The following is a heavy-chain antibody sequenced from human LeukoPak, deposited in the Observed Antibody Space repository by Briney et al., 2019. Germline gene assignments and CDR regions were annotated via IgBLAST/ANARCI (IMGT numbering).Heavy chain of an antibody. Sequence: SETLSLTCTVSGGSISTSYWNCIRPPAGKGLGWIGRIYISGSPKYNPSLKSRATMSVDTSKNHFSLKLRSVTAADTAVYYCAKATAGVEATTGFDSWGHGTLVTVAS. CDR3: AKATAGVEATTGFDS. CDR2: IYISGSP. CDR1: GGSISTSY. V-gene: IGHV4-4*07. D-gene: IGHD1-26*01. J-gene: IGHJ5*01.